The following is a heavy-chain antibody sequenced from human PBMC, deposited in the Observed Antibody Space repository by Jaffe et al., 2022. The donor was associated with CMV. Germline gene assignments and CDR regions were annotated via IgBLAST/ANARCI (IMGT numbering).Heavy chain of an antibody. Sequence: EGQLVESGGGLIQPGGSLRLSCAASGFSVTNSFMGWVRQSPDKGLEWVGDMYNSGDTYYAESVKGRFTISRDSSKNTWFLQMNSLRVEDTAIYYCAKETTWHYDVWGQGTAVIVSS. CDR2: MYNSGDT. CDR3: AKETTWHYDV. CDR1: GFSVTNSF. V-gene: IGHV3-53*01. J-gene: IGHJ3*01. D-gene: IGHD1-7*01.